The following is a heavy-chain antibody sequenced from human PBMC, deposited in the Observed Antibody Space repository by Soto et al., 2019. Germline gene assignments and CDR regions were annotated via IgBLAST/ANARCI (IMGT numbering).Heavy chain of an antibody. CDR2: ISAYNGNT. Sequence: QVQLVQSGAEVKKPGASVKVSCKASGYTFTSYGISWVRQAPGQGLEWMGWISAYNGNTNYAQKLQGRVTMTTDTSTSTGYMELRSLRSDDTAVYYCASTKGGYYYYYGMDVWGQGTTVTVSS. V-gene: IGHV1-18*01. J-gene: IGHJ6*02. CDR1: GYTFTSYG. CDR3: ASTKGGYYYYYGMDV. D-gene: IGHD2-2*01.